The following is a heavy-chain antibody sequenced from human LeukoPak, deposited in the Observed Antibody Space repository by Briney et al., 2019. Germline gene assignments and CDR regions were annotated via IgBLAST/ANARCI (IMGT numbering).Heavy chain of an antibody. J-gene: IGHJ4*02. CDR1: GFTFSSYA. CDR2: ISDSGGNT. CDR3: ANARGG. Sequence: GESLRLSCAASGFTFSSYAMSWVRQAPGKGLEWVSAISDSGGNTYYADSMKGRFTISRDNSKNTLYLQMNSLRADDTAIYYCANARGGWGQGTLVTVSS. D-gene: IGHD3-10*01. V-gene: IGHV3-23*01.